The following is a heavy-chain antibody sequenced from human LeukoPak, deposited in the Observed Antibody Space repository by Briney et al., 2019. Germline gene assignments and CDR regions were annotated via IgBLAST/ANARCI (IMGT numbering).Heavy chain of an antibody. CDR2: MNPNSGNT. D-gene: IGHD6-13*01. Sequence: ASVKVSCKASGYTFTSYDINWVRQATGQGLEWMGWMNPNSGNTGYAQKFQGRVTMTRNTSISTAYMELSSLGSEDTAVYYCVTAAAGEYHYYYYGMDVWGQGTTVTVSS. J-gene: IGHJ6*02. CDR3: VTAAAGEYHYYYYGMDV. V-gene: IGHV1-8*01. CDR1: GYTFTSYD.